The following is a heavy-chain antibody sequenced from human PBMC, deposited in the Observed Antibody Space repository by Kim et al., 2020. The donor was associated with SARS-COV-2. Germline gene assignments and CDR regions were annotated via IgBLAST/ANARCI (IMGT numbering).Heavy chain of an antibody. J-gene: IGHJ6*02. CDR1: GGSFSGYY. Sequence: SETLSLTCAVYGGSFSGYYWSWIRQPPGKGLEWIGEINHSGSTNYNPSLKSRVTISVDTSKNQFSLKLSSVTAADTAVYYCAGGGYGSGSYYNVWVRNYYYGMDVWGQGTTVTVSS. D-gene: IGHD3-10*01. CDR3: AGGGYGSGSYYNVWVRNYYYGMDV. V-gene: IGHV4-34*01. CDR2: INHSGST.